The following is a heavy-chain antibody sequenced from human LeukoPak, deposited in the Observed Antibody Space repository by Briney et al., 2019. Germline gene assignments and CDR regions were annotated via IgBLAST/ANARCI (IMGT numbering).Heavy chain of an antibody. J-gene: IGHJ6*03. CDR2: IYYSGST. D-gene: IGHD4-17*01. CDR1: GGSISGYY. V-gene: IGHV4-59*01. Sequence: SETLSLTCTVSGGSISGYYWSWIRQPPGKGLEWIGYIYYSGSTNYNPSLKSRVTISVDTSKNQFSLKLSSVTAADTAVYYCARTVTTLYYYYYMDVWGKGTTVTISS. CDR3: ARTVTTLYYYYYMDV.